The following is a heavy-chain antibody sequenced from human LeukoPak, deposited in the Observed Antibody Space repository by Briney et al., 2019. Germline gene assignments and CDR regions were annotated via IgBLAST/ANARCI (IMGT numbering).Heavy chain of an antibody. D-gene: IGHD2-15*01. V-gene: IGHV1-69*13. J-gene: IGHJ3*02. CDR1: VATFARYS. CDR3: SRDCIGGRCYGAFDI. CDR2: VSPIYGPS. Sequence: SVKVSFNSSVATFARYSITWVRHAPRQRLEWMGGVSPIYGPSDYAQRFQGRVTISADESTSTAFLEVRSLRCEDKGVYYWSRDCIGGRCYGAFDICGEGTLVIVSS.